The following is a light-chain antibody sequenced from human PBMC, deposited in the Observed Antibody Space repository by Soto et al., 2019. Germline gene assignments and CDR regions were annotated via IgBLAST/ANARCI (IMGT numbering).Light chain of an antibody. CDR3: SSYTSSSLHVV. CDR2: EVS. J-gene: IGLJ2*01. CDR1: SSDVGSYNL. Sequence: QSVLTQPASVSGSPGQSITISCTGTSSDVGSYNLVSWYQQHPGKAPKLMIYEVSNRPSGVSNRFSGSKSGNTASLTISGLQAEDEADYYCSSYTSSSLHVVFGGGTKLTVL. V-gene: IGLV2-14*02.